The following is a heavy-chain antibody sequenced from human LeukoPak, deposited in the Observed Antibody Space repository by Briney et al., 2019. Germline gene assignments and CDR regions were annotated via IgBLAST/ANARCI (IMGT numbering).Heavy chain of an antibody. CDR1: GYSFTSYW. Sequence: GESLKISCKGSGYSFTSYWIGWVRQMPGKGLEWMGIIYPGDSDTRYSPSFQGQVTISADKSISTAYLQWSSLKPSDTAMYYCARPGSKGGYSYGFKTWGQGTLVTVSS. D-gene: IGHD5-18*01. CDR3: ARPGSKGGYSYGFKT. V-gene: IGHV5-51*01. J-gene: IGHJ5*02. CDR2: IYPGDSDT.